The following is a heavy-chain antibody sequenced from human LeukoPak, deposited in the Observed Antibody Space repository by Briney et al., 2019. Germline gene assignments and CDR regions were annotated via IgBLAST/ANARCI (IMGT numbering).Heavy chain of an antibody. CDR3: ARLLVVTHTWFDP. V-gene: IGHV4-4*09. CDR2: IYTSGST. D-gene: IGHD4-23*01. Sequence: PSETLSLTCTVSGGSISSYSWSWIRQPPGKGLEWIGYIYTSGSTNYNPSLKSRVTISVDTSKNQFSLKLSTVTAADTAVYYCARLLVVTHTWFDPWGQGTLVTVSS. J-gene: IGHJ5*02. CDR1: GGSISSYS.